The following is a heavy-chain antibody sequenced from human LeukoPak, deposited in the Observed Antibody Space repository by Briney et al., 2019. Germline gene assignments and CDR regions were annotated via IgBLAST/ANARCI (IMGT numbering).Heavy chain of an antibody. J-gene: IGHJ4*02. D-gene: IGHD3-3*01. CDR2: IDPKSGAT. V-gene: IGHV1-2*02. CDR3: ACWRGHQDFWSGPFDY. Sequence: ASVKVSCKASGYTFIGYYMHWVRQAPGQGLEWMGWIDPKSGATKYARDFQGRVTMTRDTSISTGYMELSWLTSDDTAVYYCACWRGHQDFWSGPFDYWGQGTLLTVSS. CDR1: GYTFIGYY.